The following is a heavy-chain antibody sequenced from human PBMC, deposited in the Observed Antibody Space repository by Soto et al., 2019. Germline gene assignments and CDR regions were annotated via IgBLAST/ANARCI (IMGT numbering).Heavy chain of an antibody. V-gene: IGHV4-59*01. CDR3: ARVSGDYGGNFDY. D-gene: IGHD4-17*01. Sequence: SETLSLTCTVSGGSISSYYWSWIRQPPGKGLEWIGYIYYSGSTNYNPSLKSRVTISVDTSKNQFSLKLSSVTAADTAVYYCARVSGDYGGNFDYWGQGTLVNVSS. J-gene: IGHJ4*02. CDR1: GGSISSYY. CDR2: IYYSGST.